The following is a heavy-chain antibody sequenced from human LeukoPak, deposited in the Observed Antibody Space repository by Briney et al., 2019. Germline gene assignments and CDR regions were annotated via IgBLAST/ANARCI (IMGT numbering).Heavy chain of an antibody. D-gene: IGHD3-10*01. J-gene: IGHJ4*02. CDR2: ISGSGGST. CDR3: AKDLKTVYYGEVGY. V-gene: IGHV3-23*01. CDR1: GFTFSSYW. Sequence: PGGSLRLSCAASGFTFSSYWMNWVRQAPGKGLEWVSAISGSGGSTYYADSVKGRFTISRDNSKNTLYLQMNSLRAEDTAVYYCAKDLKTVYYGEVGYWGQGTLVTVSS.